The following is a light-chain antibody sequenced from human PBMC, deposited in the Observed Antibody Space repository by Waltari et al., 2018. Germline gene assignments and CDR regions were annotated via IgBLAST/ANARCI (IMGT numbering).Light chain of an antibody. J-gene: IGKJ1*01. V-gene: IGKV1-5*03. Sequence: DIQMTQSPSTLSASVGARVPITCRASQSLSNWLAWYQQKPGKAPKVLIYKASTLESGVPSRFSGSGSGTEFTLTISSLQPDDFATYYCQQYRNLWTFGQGTKVEIK. CDR3: QQYRNLWT. CDR1: QSLSNW. CDR2: KAS.